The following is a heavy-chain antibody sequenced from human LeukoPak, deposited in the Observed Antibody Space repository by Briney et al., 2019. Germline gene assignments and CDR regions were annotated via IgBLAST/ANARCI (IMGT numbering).Heavy chain of an antibody. D-gene: IGHD6-6*01. CDR3: ARGQAARPTDCGFDY. J-gene: IGHJ4*02. V-gene: IGHV3-30*03. Sequence: PGGSLRLSCAASGFTFSSYGMHWVRQAPGKGLEWVAVISYDGSNKYYADSVKGRFTISRDNSKNTLYLQMNSLRAEDTAVYYCARGQAARPTDCGFDYWGQGTLVTVSS. CDR2: ISYDGSNK. CDR1: GFTFSSYG.